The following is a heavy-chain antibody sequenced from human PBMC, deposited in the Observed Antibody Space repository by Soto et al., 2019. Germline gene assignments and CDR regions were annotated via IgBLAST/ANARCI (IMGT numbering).Heavy chain of an antibody. V-gene: IGHV1-69*13. CDR3: ARSSVYSSGWFDY. CDR2: IIPIFGTA. D-gene: IGHD6-19*01. Sequence: SVKVSCKASGYTFTSYGISWVRQAPGQGLEWMGGIIPIFGTANYAQKFQGRVTITADESTSTAYMELSSLRSEDTAVYYCARSSVYSSGWFDYWGQGTLVTVSS. J-gene: IGHJ4*02. CDR1: GYTFTSYG.